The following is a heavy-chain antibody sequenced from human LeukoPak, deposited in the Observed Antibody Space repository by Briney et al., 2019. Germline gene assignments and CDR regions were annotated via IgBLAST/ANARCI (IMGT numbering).Heavy chain of an antibody. CDR3: ARAAYYYGSGSYLYYYYYMDV. V-gene: IGHV4-34*01. Sequence: PSETLSLTCAVYGESFSGYYWSWIRQPPGKGLEWIGEINHSGSTNYNPSLKSRVTISVDTSKNQFSLKLSSVTAADTAVYYCARAAYYYGSGSYLYYYYYMDVWGKGTTVTVSS. CDR2: INHSGST. J-gene: IGHJ6*03. D-gene: IGHD3-10*01. CDR1: GESFSGYY.